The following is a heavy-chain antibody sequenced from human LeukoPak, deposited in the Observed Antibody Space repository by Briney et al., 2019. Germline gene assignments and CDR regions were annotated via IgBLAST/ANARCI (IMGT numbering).Heavy chain of an antibody. V-gene: IGHV3-53*01. CDR2: IYSGGST. CDR1: GFTVSSNY. CDR3: ARIVATPWDAFDI. Sequence: GGVLRLSCAASGFTVSSNYMSWVRQAPGKGLEWVSVIYSGGSTYYADSVKGRFTISRDNAKNSLYLQMNSLRAEDTAVYYCARIVATPWDAFDIWGQGTMVTVSS. J-gene: IGHJ3*02. D-gene: IGHD5-12*01.